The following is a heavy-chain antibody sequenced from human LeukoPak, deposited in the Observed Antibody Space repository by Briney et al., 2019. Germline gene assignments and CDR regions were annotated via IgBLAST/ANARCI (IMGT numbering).Heavy chain of an antibody. CDR2: INNSGSS. V-gene: IGHV4-59*01. CDR3: ARDAAGVDY. CDR1: GGSIITYY. D-gene: IGHD1-14*01. Sequence: PSETLSLTCTVSGGSIITYYWNWIRQPPGKGLEWIGYINNSGSSNYNPSLKSRATISVDTSKNQFPLKLSSVTAADTAVYYCARDAAGVDYWGQGTLVTVSS. J-gene: IGHJ4*02.